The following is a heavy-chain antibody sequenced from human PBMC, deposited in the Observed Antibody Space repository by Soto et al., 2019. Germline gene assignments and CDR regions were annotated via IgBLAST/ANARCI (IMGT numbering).Heavy chain of an antibody. CDR1: GFTFDDYG. J-gene: IGHJ4*02. Sequence: GGSLRLSCAASGFTFDDYGMSWVRQAPGKGLEWVSGINWNGGSTGYADSVKGRFTISRDNAKNSLYLQMNSLRAEDTALYYCARGESHYYDSSGSEGDFDYWGQGTLVTVSS. D-gene: IGHD3-22*01. CDR3: ARGESHYYDSSGSEGDFDY. V-gene: IGHV3-20*04. CDR2: INWNGGST.